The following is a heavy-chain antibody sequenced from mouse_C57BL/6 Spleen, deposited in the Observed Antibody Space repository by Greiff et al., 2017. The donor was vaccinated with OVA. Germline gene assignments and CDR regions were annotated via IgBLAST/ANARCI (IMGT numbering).Heavy chain of an antibody. CDR2: LDPEDGET. CDR3: ARSDSNYGYAMDY. D-gene: IGHD2-5*01. Sequence: VQLQQSGAELVKPGASVKLSCTASGFNFKDYYMHWVKQRTEQGLEWIGRLDPEDGETKYAPNFQGKATITADTSSNTADLQRISLPSEDTAVYYCARSDSNYGYAMDYWGQGTSVTVSA. V-gene: IGHV14-2*01. CDR1: GFNFKDYY. J-gene: IGHJ4*01.